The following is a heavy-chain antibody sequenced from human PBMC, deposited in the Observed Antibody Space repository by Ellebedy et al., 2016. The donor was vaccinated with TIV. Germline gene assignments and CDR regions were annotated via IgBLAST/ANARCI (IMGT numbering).Heavy chain of an antibody. D-gene: IGHD6-13*01. CDR1: GGSISSSNW. CDR3: ARGGDIAAAGTPGY. V-gene: IGHV4-4*02. Sequence: MPSETLSLTCAVSGGSISSSNWWSWVRQPPGKGLEWIGEIYHSGSTNYNPSLKSRVTISVDKSKNQFSLKLSSVTAADTAVYYCARGGDIAAAGTPGYWGQGTLVTVSS. J-gene: IGHJ4*02. CDR2: IYHSGST.